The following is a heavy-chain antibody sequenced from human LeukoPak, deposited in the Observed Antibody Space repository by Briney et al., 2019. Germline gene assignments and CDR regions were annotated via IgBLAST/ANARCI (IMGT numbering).Heavy chain of an antibody. V-gene: IGHV3-23*01. J-gene: IGHJ4*02. CDR3: AKASAMIVVVSKHFDY. CDR2: ISGSGGST. CDR1: GFTFGDYA. D-gene: IGHD3-22*01. Sequence: PGGSLRLSCTASGFTFGDYAMSWVRQAPGKGLEWVSAISGSGGSTYYADSVKGRFTISRDNSKNTLYLQMNSLRAEDTAVYYCAKASAMIVVVSKHFDYWGQGTLVTVSS.